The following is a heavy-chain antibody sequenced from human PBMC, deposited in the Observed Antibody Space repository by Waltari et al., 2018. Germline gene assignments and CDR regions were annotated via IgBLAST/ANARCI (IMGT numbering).Heavy chain of an antibody. CDR2: IYYTGRT. Sequence: QVQLQESGPGLVTASETLSLTCTVSGGSISIGGYYWSWIRQHPGKGLEWIGYIYYTGRTDYNPSLKSRVSISVETSKNQFSLKLSSVTAADTAVYYCATNHYGTGKGWFDPWGQGTPVTVSS. V-gene: IGHV4-31*03. CDR3: ATNHYGTGKGWFDP. CDR1: GGSISIGGYY. D-gene: IGHD3-10*01. J-gene: IGHJ5*02.